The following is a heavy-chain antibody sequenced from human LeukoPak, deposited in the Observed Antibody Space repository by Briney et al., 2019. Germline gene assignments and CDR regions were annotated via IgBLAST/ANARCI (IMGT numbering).Heavy chain of an antibody. CDR3: AKGVAAITSLNWYFDL. J-gene: IGHJ2*01. Sequence: GGSLRLSXAASGFTFDDYAMHWVRQALGKGLEWVSGISWNSGSIGYADSVKGRSTISRDNAKNSLYLQMNSLRAEDMALYYCAKGVAAITSLNWYFDLWGRGTLVTVSS. CDR2: ISWNSGSI. V-gene: IGHV3-9*03. CDR1: GFTFDDYA. D-gene: IGHD5-12*01.